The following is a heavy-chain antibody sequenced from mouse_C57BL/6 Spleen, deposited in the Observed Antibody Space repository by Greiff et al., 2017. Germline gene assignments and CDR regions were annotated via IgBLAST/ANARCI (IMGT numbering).Heavy chain of an antibody. D-gene: IGHD2-3*01. CDR3: ASIYDGYYKAMDY. Sequence: QVQLQQPGAELVKPGASVKLSCKASGYTFTSYWMHWVKQRPGQGLEWIGMIHPNSGSTNYNEKFKSKATLTVDKSSSTAYMQLSSLTSEDSAVYYCASIYDGYYKAMDYWGQGTSVTVSS. CDR1: GYTFTSYW. CDR2: IHPNSGST. J-gene: IGHJ4*01. V-gene: IGHV1-64*01.